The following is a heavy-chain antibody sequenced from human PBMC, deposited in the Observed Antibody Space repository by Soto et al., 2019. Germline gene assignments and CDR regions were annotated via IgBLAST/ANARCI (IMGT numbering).Heavy chain of an antibody. CDR2: IYQSGTT. CDR3: ARGGCSLGFYYH. CDR1: GGSISGGGYS. V-gene: IGHV4-30-2*01. J-gene: IGHJ5*02. D-gene: IGHD3-22*01. Sequence: QLQLRESGSGLVKPSQTLSLTCAVSGGSISGGGYSWTWIRQPPGKGLEWIGYIYQSGTTYYNPSLKSRATLSVDRTQNQFSLELTAVTAADTAVYYCARGGCSLGFYYHWGQGTLVTVSS.